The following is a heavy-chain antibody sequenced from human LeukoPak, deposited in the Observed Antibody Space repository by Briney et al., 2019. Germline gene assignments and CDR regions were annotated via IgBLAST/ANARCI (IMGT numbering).Heavy chain of an antibody. CDR2: IKQDGGEK. D-gene: IGHD3-22*01. Sequence: PGGSLRLSCAASGFTFSSDWMSWVRQAPGKGLEWVANIKQDGGEKYYMDSVKGRFTISRDNAKNSLYLQMNGLRAEDTAVYYCARPRYYYDSSGYFDYWGQGTLVTVSS. CDR3: ARPRYYYDSSGYFDY. V-gene: IGHV3-7*01. CDR1: GFTFSSDW. J-gene: IGHJ4*02.